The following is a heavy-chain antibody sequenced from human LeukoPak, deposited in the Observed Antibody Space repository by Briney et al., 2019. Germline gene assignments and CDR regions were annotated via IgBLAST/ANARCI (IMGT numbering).Heavy chain of an antibody. V-gene: IGHV3-20*04. Sequence: GGSLRLSRAASGFTFDDYGMSWVRQAPGKGLEWVSGINWNGGSTGYADSVKGRFTISRDNAKNMVYLQIYSLRAEDTAVYYCVRDYTSGWYFDYWGQGTLVTVSS. J-gene: IGHJ4*02. CDR2: INWNGGST. D-gene: IGHD6-19*01. CDR1: GFTFDDYG. CDR3: VRDYTSGWYFDY.